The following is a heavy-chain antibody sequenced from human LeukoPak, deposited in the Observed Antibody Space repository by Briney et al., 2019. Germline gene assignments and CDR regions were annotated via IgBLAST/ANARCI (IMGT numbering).Heavy chain of an antibody. CDR3: ARSGPRGGYYYYYYYMDV. CDR1: GGSFSGYY. D-gene: IGHD2-15*01. J-gene: IGHJ6*03. CDR2: INHSGST. V-gene: IGHV4-34*01. Sequence: SETLSLTCAVYGGSFSGYYWSWIRQPPGKGLEWIGEINHSGSTNYNPSLKSRVTISVDTSKNQFSLKLSSVTAADTAVYYCARSGPRGGYYYYYYYMDVWGKGTTVIVSS.